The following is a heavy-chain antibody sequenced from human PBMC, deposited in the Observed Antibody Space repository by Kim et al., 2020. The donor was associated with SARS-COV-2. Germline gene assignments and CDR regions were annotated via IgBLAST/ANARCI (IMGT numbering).Heavy chain of an antibody. Sequence: GGSLRLSCAASGFSFVDYAMGWVRQAPGKGLEWVSTINARRTTYYSDSVKGRFTISRDSSKNVVDLQMNSLRADDTAVYYCAKTIVEARFFDYWGQGT. D-gene: IGHD6-6*01. V-gene: IGHV3-23*01. CDR3: AKTIVEARFFDY. J-gene: IGHJ4*02. CDR1: GFSFVDYA. CDR2: INARRTT.